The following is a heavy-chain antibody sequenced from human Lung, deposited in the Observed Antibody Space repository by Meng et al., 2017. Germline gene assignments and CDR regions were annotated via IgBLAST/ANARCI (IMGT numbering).Heavy chain of an antibody. Sequence: SETLSLTCTVSGASINNGDYYWSWILQPAGKGLEWIGRIYTTGDTNYNPSLKNRVTISIDTSKNQFSLKLTSVTAADTSVYYCAKDGYDARLVLGEFSLVGYGMDVWGQGTTVTVSS. V-gene: IGHV4-61*02. CDR3: AKDGYDARLVLGEFSLVGYGMDV. CDR1: GASINNGDYY. CDR2: IYTTGDT. J-gene: IGHJ6*02. D-gene: IGHD3-16*02.